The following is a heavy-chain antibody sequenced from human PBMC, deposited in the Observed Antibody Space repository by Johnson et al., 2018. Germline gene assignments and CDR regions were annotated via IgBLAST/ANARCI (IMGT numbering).Heavy chain of an antibody. D-gene: IGHD5-18*01. CDR2: IWYDGSNK. J-gene: IGHJ6*02. Sequence: QVQLVQSGGGVVQPGRSLRLSCSASGFMFSNYGMHWVRQAPGKGLEWVAVIWYDGSNKYYADSVKGRFTISRDNSKNTLYLQMNSLRAEDTAVYYCARARSWGIQLYYYYYGMDVWGQGTTVTVSS. CDR3: ARARSWGIQLYYYYYGMDV. V-gene: IGHV3-33*01. CDR1: GFMFSNYG.